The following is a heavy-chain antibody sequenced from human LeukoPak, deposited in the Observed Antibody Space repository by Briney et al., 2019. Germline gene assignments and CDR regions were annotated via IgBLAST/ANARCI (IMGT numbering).Heavy chain of an antibody. J-gene: IGHJ4*02. D-gene: IGHD6-13*01. V-gene: IGHV4-59*12. CDR3: ARERGYSSSWFY. CDR1: GGSISSYY. Sequence: SETLSLTCTVSGGSISSYYWSWIRQPPGKGLEWIGYIYYSGSTNYNPSLKSRVTISLDTSKNQFSLKLGSVTAADTAVYYCARERGYSSSWFYWGQGTLVTVSS. CDR2: IYYSGST.